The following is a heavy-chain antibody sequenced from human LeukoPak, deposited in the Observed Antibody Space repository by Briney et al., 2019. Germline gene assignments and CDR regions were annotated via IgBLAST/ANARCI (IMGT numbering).Heavy chain of an antibody. CDR3: ASLYSSSFPYDY. CDR1: GYTSTGYY. Sequence: ASEKVSCKASGYTSTGYYMHWVRQAPGQGLEWMGRINPNSGGTNYAQKFQGRVTMTRDTSISTAYMELSRLRSDDTAVYYCASLYSSSFPYDYWGQGTLVTVSP. V-gene: IGHV1-2*06. J-gene: IGHJ4*02. CDR2: INPNSGGT. D-gene: IGHD6-6*01.